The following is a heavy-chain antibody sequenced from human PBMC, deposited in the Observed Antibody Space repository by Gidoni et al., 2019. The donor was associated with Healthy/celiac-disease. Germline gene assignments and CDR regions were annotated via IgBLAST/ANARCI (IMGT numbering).Heavy chain of an antibody. CDR2: ISSNGGST. CDR3: VKSGGSGWSSTFDY. CDR1: GFNFSSYA. V-gene: IGHV3-64D*06. J-gene: IGHJ4*02. Sequence: EVQLVESGGGLVQPGGSLRLSCSASGFNFSSYAMHWVRQAPGKGLEYVSAISSNGGSTYYADSVKGRFTISRDNSENTLCLQMSSLRAEDTAMYYCVKSGGSGWSSTFDYWGQGTLVTVSS. D-gene: IGHD6-19*01.